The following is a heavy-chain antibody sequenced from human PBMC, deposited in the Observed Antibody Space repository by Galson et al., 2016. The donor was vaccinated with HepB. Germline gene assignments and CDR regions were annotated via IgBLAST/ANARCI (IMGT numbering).Heavy chain of an antibody. Sequence: SLRLSCAASGFTFSSYAMHWVRQAPGKGLEWVAVISYDGNNKFYADSVKGRFTISRDNSKNTPYLQMNSLRPEDTAVYYCARDFPYSSSSPYYGMDVWGQGTTVTVSS. J-gene: IGHJ6*02. CDR3: ARDFPYSSSSPYYGMDV. CDR2: ISYDGNNK. D-gene: IGHD6-6*01. V-gene: IGHV3-30*04. CDR1: GFTFSSYA.